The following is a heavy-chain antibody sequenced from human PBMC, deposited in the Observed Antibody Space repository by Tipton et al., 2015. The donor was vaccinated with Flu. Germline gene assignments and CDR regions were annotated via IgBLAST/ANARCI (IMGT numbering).Heavy chain of an antibody. D-gene: IGHD2-15*01. CDR2: IYYSGST. CDR3: ATKEVSYCSGGSCYSYYFDH. V-gene: IGHV4-39*01. J-gene: IGHJ4*02. Sequence: TLSLTCTVSGGSISSSSYYWGWIRQPPGKGLEWIGSIYYSGSTYYNPSLKSRVTISVDTSKNQFSLKLSSVTAADTAVYYCATKEVSYCSGGSCYSYYFDHWGQGTLVTVSS. CDR1: GGSISSSSYY.